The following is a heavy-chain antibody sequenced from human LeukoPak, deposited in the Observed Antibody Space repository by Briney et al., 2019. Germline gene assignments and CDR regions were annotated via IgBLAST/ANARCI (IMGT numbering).Heavy chain of an antibody. V-gene: IGHV3-30-3*01. Sequence: GGSLRLSCAASAFTVTSYPMHWVRQAPGKGLEWVAVMSYDGSNKLYPDSVKGRFTISRDNSKNTLYLQMNSLRAEDTAVYYCARDGRYFDWLDYYYGMDVWGQGTTVTVSS. CDR1: AFTVTSYP. J-gene: IGHJ6*02. CDR2: MSYDGSNK. D-gene: IGHD3-9*01. CDR3: ARDGRYFDWLDYYYGMDV.